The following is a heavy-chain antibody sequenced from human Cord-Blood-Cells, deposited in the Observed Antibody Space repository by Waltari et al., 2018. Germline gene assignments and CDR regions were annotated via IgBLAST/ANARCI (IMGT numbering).Heavy chain of an antibody. V-gene: IGHV3-48*03. CDR2: ISSSGSTI. CDR3: ARDGVLLWFGELFDY. CDR1: GFTFSSYE. Sequence: EVQLVESGGGLVQPGGSLRLSCAASGFTFSSYEMNWVRQAPGKGLEWVSYISSSGSTIYYADSVKGRFTISRDNAKNSLYLQMNSLRAEDTAVYYCARDGVLLWFGELFDYWGQGTLVTVPS. J-gene: IGHJ4*02. D-gene: IGHD3-10*01.